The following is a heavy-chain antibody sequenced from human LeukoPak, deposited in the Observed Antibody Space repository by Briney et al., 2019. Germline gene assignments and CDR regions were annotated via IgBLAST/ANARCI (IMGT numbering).Heavy chain of an antibody. CDR1: GGSISSGGYS. V-gene: IGHV4-30-2*01. J-gene: IGHJ4*02. CDR2: IYHSGST. CDR3: ARGSYDSSGYETLPDY. Sequence: PSQTLSLTCAVSGGSISSGGYSWSWIRQPPGKGLEWIGYIYHSGSTYYNPSLKSRVTISVDRSKNQFSLKLSSVTAADTAVYYCARGSYDSSGYETLPDYWGQGTLVTVSS. D-gene: IGHD3-22*01.